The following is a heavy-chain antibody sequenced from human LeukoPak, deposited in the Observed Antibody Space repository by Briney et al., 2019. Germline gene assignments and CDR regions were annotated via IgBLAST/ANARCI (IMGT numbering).Heavy chain of an antibody. CDR3: ARDNPYSSSLGGGAFDI. D-gene: IGHD6-6*01. CDR2: IYYSGST. Sequence: SETLSLTCTVSGGSLSSSSYYWGWIRQPPGKGLEWIGSIYYSGSTYYNPSLKSRVTISVDTSKNQFSLKLSSVSAADTAVYYCARDNPYSSSLGGGAFDIWGQGTMVTVSS. J-gene: IGHJ3*02. CDR1: GGSLSSSSYY. V-gene: IGHV4-39*07.